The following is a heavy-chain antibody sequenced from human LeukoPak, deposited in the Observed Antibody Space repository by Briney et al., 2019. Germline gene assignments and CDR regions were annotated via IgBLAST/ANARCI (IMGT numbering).Heavy chain of an antibody. J-gene: IGHJ3*02. CDR2: IYTSGST. V-gene: IGHV4-61*02. D-gene: IGHD3-16*01. CDR3: ARNVMSAFDI. Sequence: SETLSLTCTVSGGSISSGSYYWSWIRQPAGTGLEWIGRIYTSGSTNYNPSLKSRVTISVDTSKNQFSLKLSSVTAADTAVYYCARNVMSAFDIWGQGTMVTVSS. CDR1: GGSISSGSYY.